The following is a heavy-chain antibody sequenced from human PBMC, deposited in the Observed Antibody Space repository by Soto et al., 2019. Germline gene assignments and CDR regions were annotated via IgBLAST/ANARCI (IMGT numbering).Heavy chain of an antibody. V-gene: IGHV5-10-1*01. CDR2: IDPSDSYT. J-gene: IGHJ6*02. CDR1: GYSFTSYW. D-gene: IGHD3-3*01. Sequence: GESLKISCKGSGYSFTSYWISWVRQMPGKGLEWMGRIDPSDSYTNYSPSFQGHVTISADKSISTAYLQWSSLKASDTAMYYCARLGYDFWIGYMDYYYYGMDVWGQGTTVTVSS. CDR3: ARLGYDFWIGYMDYYYYGMDV.